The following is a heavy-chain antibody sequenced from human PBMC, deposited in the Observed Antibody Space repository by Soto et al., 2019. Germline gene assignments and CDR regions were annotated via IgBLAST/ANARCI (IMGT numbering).Heavy chain of an antibody. V-gene: IGHV3-48*01. CDR2: ISSSSSTI. CDR1: GFTFSSYS. J-gene: IGHJ1*01. Sequence: PGGSLRLSCAASGFTFSSYSMNWVRQAPGKGLEWVSYISSSSSTIYYADSVKGRFTISRDNAKNSLYLQMNSLRAEDTAVYYCARGPWQGVVVAATTTTEYFQHWGQDTLVTVSS. D-gene: IGHD2-15*01. CDR3: ARGPWQGVVVAATTTTEYFQH.